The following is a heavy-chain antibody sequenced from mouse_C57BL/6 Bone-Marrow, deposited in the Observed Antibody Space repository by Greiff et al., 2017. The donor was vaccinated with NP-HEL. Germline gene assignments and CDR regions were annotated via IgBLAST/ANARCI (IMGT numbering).Heavy chain of an antibody. Sequence: DVKLVESEGGLVQPGSSMKLSCTASGFTFSDYYMAWVRQVPEKGLEWVANINYDGSSTYYLDSLKSRFIISRDNAKNILYLQMSSLKSEDTATYYCARQDYEGAWFAYWGQGTLVTVSA. CDR2: INYDGSST. D-gene: IGHD2-4*01. CDR3: ARQDYEGAWFAY. V-gene: IGHV5-16*01. J-gene: IGHJ3*01. CDR1: GFTFSDYY.